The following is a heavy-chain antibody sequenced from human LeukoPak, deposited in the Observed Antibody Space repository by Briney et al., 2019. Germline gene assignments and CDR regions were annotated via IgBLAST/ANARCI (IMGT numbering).Heavy chain of an antibody. Sequence: SLRLSCAASGFTFDDYAMHWVRQAPGKGLEWVSGISWNSGSIGYADSVKGRFTISRDNTKNSLYLQMNSLRAEDTALYYCAKDKESVTTYYFDYWGQGTLVTVPS. V-gene: IGHV3-9*01. CDR2: ISWNSGSI. CDR1: GFTFDDYA. D-gene: IGHD4-17*01. J-gene: IGHJ4*02. CDR3: AKDKESVTTYYFDY.